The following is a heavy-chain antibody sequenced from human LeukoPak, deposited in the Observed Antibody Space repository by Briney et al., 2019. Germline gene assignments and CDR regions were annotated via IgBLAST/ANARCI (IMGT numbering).Heavy chain of an antibody. V-gene: IGHV3-23*01. J-gene: IGHJ4*02. CDR1: GFTFSSYA. CDR3: ASPSGIVATLHAAAAYYFDY. CDR2: ISGSGGST. D-gene: IGHD5-12*01. Sequence: GGSLRLSCAASGFTFSSYAMSWVRQAPGKGLEWVSAISGSGGSTYYADSVKGRFTISRDNSKNTLYLQMNSLRAEDTAVYYCASPSGIVATLHAAAAYYFDYWGQGTLVTVSS.